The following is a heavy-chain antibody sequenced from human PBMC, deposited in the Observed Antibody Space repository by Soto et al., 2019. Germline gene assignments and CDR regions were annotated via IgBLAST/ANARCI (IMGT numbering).Heavy chain of an antibody. J-gene: IGHJ4*02. CDR1: GFTFSSYA. CDR3: AKDAGITMIVSHPFDY. Sequence: GGSLRLSCAASGFTFSSYAMSWVRQAPGKGLEWVSAISGSGGSTYYADSVKGRFTISRDNSKNTLYLQMNSLRAEDTAVYYCAKDAGITMIVSHPFDYWGQGTMVTVYS. V-gene: IGHV3-23*01. D-gene: IGHD3-22*01. CDR2: ISGSGGST.